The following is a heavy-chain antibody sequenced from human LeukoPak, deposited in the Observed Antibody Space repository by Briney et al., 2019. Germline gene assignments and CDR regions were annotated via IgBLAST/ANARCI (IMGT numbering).Heavy chain of an antibody. CDR1: GFTFSSYW. D-gene: IGHD6-19*01. CDR3: ARVSKESSAWGY. CDR2: IKQDGSEK. Sequence: GGSLRLSCAASGFTFSSYWMSWVRQAPGKGLEWVANIKQDGSEKYYVDSVKGRFTISRDNARNSLYLQMNSLRADDTAVYYCARVSKESSAWGYWGQGTLVTVSS. J-gene: IGHJ4*02. V-gene: IGHV3-7*03.